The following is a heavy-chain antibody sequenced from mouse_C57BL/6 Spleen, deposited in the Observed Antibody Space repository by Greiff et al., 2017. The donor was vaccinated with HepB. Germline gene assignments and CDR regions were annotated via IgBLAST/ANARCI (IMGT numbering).Heavy chain of an antibody. D-gene: IGHD3-2*02. CDR3: AREETAQALYYFDY. Sequence: QVQLQQSGPELVKPGASVKISCKASGYSFTSYYIHWVKQRPGQGLEWIGWIYPGSGNTKYNEKFKGKATLTADTSSSTAYMQLSSLTSEDSAVYYCAREETAQALYYFDYWGQGTTLTVSS. CDR2: IYPGSGNT. CDR1: GYSFTSYY. V-gene: IGHV1-66*01. J-gene: IGHJ2*01.